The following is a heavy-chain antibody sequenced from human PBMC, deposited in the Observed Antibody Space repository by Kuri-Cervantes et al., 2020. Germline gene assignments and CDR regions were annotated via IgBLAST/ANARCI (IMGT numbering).Heavy chain of an antibody. CDR2: IKQDGSEK. CDR3: AKDYVHTLGGFDY. CDR1: GFTFSSYW. J-gene: IGHJ4*02. D-gene: IGHD3-10*01. Sequence: GESLKISCAASGFTFSSYWMSWVRQAPGKGLEWVANIKQDGSEKYYVDSVKGRFTISRDNAKNSLYLQMNSLRAEDTAVYYCAKDYVHTLGGFDYWGQGTLVTVSS. V-gene: IGHV3-7*01.